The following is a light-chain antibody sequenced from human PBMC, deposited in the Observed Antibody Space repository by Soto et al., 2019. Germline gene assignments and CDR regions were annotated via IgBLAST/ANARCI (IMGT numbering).Light chain of an antibody. CDR2: GAS. V-gene: IGKV1-9*01. Sequence: IELTQSPSSLSASVGDRATITCRASQGISSFLAWYQQKPGQAPKLLIYGASTMYSGVPSRFSGSGSGTDFTLTIGSLQPEDFATYYCQQLNSFPIPFGPGTKVDIK. CDR3: QQLNSFPIP. CDR1: QGISSF. J-gene: IGKJ3*01.